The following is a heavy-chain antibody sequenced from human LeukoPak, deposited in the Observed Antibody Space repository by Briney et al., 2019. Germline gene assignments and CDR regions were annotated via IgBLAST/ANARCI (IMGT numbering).Heavy chain of an antibody. V-gene: IGHV3-74*01. J-gene: IGHJ4*02. CDR1: GFTFSKYW. D-gene: IGHD6-19*01. Sequence: GGSLRLSCAASGFTFSKYWMLWVRQAPGKGLESVSRINTDGTVTTYADSVKGRFTVSTDNADNTMFLQMNSVRDEDTAVYYCATKQWLAPPPDSWGQGTPVTVSS. CDR2: INTDGTVT. CDR3: ATKQWLAPPPDS.